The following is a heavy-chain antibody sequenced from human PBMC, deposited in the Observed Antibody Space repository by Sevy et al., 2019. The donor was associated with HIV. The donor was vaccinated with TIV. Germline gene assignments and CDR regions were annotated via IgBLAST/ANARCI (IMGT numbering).Heavy chain of an antibody. CDR3: AGAGVGATHY. J-gene: IGHJ4*02. Sequence: SDTLSLTCTVSGGSISRYYWSWIRQPPGKGLEWIGYIYYSGTTNYNPSLKSRVTISVDTSKNQFSLKLSSVTAADTAVYYCAGAGVGATHYWGQGTLVTVSS. V-gene: IGHV4-59*01. D-gene: IGHD1-26*01. CDR2: IYYSGTT. CDR1: GGSISRYY.